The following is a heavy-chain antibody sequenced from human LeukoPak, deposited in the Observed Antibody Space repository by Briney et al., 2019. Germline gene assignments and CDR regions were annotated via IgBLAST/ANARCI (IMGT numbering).Heavy chain of an antibody. D-gene: IGHD1-1*01. CDR1: GFTFSSYS. J-gene: IGHJ3*02. CDR2: ISSSSSYI. CDR3: ARAAYNWNDPHGSGAFDI. V-gene: IGHV3-21*01. Sequence: PGGSLRLSCAASGFTFSSYSMNWVRQAPGKGLEWVSSISSSSSYIYYADSVKGRFTISRDNAKNSLYLQMNSLRAEDTAVYYCARAAYNWNDPHGSGAFDIWGQGTMVTVSS.